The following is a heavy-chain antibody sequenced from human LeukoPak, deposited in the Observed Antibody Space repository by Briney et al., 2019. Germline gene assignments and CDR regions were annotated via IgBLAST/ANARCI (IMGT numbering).Heavy chain of an antibody. V-gene: IGHV4-39*07. CDR3: ARYDILTGYTPGY. D-gene: IGHD3-9*01. J-gene: IGHJ4*02. CDR2: IYYSGST. Sequence: SQTLSLTCTVSGGSIGSSSYYWGWIRQPPGKGLEWIGNIYYSGSTYYNPSLKSRVTISVDTSKNQFSLKLSSVTAADTAVYYCARYDILTGYTPGYWGQGTLVTVSS. CDR1: GGSIGSSSYY.